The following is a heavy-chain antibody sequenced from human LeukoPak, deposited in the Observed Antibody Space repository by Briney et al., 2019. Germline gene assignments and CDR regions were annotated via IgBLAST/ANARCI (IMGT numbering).Heavy chain of an antibody. CDR3: ARSRDRFDY. D-gene: IGHD5-24*01. CDR2: INPGGGGT. J-gene: IGHJ4*02. CDR1: GYTFTSYY. V-gene: IGHV1-46*01. Sequence: ASVKVSCKTSGYTFTSYYIHWVRQAPGQGHEWMGIINPGGGGTIYAQKFQGRVTMTRDTSTSTVYMQLSSLTSEDTALYYCARSRDRFDYWGQGTLVTVSS.